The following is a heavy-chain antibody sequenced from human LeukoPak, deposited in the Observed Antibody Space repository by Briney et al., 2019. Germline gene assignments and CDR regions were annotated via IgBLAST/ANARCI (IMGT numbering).Heavy chain of an antibody. V-gene: IGHV4-30-4*08. CDR2: IYYSGST. CDR1: GGSISSGDYY. CDR3: ARSLAARRPPLGY. D-gene: IGHD6-6*01. Sequence: SQTLSLTCTVSGGSISSGDYYWSWIRQPPGKGLEWIGYIYYSGSTYYNPSLKSRVTISVDTSKNQFSLKLSSVTAADTAVYYCARSLAARRPPLGYWGQGTLVTVSS. J-gene: IGHJ4*02.